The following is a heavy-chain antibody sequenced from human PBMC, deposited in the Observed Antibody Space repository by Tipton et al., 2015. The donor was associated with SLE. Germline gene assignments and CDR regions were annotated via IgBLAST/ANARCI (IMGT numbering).Heavy chain of an antibody. J-gene: IGHJ4*02. CDR2: INWNSGII. D-gene: IGHD3-3*01. CDR1: GFTFEDYA. Sequence: SLRLSCSASGFTFEDYAMHWVRQAPGKGLEWVACINWNSGIIVYADSVQGRFIVSRDNAENSLHLQMNSLRAEDTAVYYCARGFWNGFYIGYFDSWGQGAPVTVSS. CDR3: ARGFWNGFYIGYFDS. V-gene: IGHV3-9*01.